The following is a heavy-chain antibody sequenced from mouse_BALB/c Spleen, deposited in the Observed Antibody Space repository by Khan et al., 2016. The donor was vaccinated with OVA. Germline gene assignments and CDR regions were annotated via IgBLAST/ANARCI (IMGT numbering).Heavy chain of an antibody. CDR1: GYSITSDYA. CDR3: ARDGSRYNYAMDY. D-gene: IGHD2-3*01. Sequence: EVQLQESGPGLVKPSQSLSLTCTVTGYSITSDYAWNWIRQSPGNKLEWMGYISYSGSTSYNPSLKSRISITRDTSKHQFFLQLNSVTTEDTATYYCARDGSRYNYAMDYWGQGTAVTVSS. CDR2: ISYSGST. V-gene: IGHV3-2*02. J-gene: IGHJ4*01.